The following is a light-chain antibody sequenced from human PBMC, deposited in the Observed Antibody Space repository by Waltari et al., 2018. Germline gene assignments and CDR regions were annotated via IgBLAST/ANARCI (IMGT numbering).Light chain of an antibody. V-gene: IGKV3-11*01. CDR3: QHRSSWPWT. CDR1: QSVSSN. J-gene: IGKJ1*01. Sequence: EIVLTQSPATLSLYPGERATLSCRSSQSVSSNLAWYQQKPGQAPRLLIYDASKRATGIPARFSGSGSGTDLTLTISSLEPEDFAVYYCQHRSSWPWTFGQGTKVEIK. CDR2: DAS.